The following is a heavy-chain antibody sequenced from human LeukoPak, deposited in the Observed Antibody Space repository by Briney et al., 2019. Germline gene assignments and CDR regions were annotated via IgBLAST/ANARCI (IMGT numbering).Heavy chain of an antibody. CDR1: GGTFSSYA. D-gene: IGHD3-10*01. CDR2: IIPTFGTA. Sequence: SVKVSCKASGGTFSSYAISWVRQAPGQGLEWMGGIIPTFGTANYAQKFQGRVTITADESTSTAYMELSSLRSEDTAVYYCARVRVNIRGVTTFDPWGQGTLVTVSS. J-gene: IGHJ5*02. V-gene: IGHV1-69*01. CDR3: ARVRVNIRGVTTFDP.